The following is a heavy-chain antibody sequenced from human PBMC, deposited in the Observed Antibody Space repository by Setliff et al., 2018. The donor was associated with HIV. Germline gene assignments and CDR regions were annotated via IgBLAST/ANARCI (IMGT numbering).Heavy chain of an antibody. CDR1: GDSFSNYA. CDR3: ARVGKYYYDATGPDFDH. D-gene: IGHD3-22*01. Sequence: GASVKVSCKASGDSFSNYAISWVRQAPGQGLEWMGGIIPIFGTTNYAQKFQGRVTITADESTCTAYMELSSLRSEDTAVYYCARVGKYYYDATGPDFDHWGQGTLVTVSS. V-gene: IGHV1-69*13. CDR2: IIPIFGTT. J-gene: IGHJ4*02.